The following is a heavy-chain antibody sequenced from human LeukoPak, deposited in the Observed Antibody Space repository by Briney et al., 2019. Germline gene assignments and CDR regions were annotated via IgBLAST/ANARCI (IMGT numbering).Heavy chain of an antibody. V-gene: IGHV1-18*01. CDR1: GYTFTSYG. Sequence: GASVKVSCKASGYTFTSYGISWVRRAPGQGLEWMGWISAYNGNTNYAQKLQGRVTMTTDTSTSTAYMELRSLRSDDTAVYYCARDIVVVVAATPTSWFDPWGLGTLVTVSS. CDR2: ISAYNGNT. CDR3: ARDIVVVVAATPTSWFDP. J-gene: IGHJ5*02. D-gene: IGHD2-15*01.